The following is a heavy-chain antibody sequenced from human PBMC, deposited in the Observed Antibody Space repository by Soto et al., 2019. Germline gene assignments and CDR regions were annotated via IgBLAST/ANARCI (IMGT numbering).Heavy chain of an antibody. CDR2: IYPGDSDT. CDR3: ARQAWGDSSGYYYGH. CDR1: GYSFTSYW. D-gene: IGHD3-22*01. J-gene: IGHJ4*02. V-gene: IGHV5-51*01. Sequence: PGESLKISCKGSGYSFTSYWIGWVRQMPGKGLEWMGIIYPGDSDTRYNPSFQGQVTISADKSISTAYLQWSSLKASDTAIYYCARQAWGDSSGYYYGHWGQGTLVTVSS.